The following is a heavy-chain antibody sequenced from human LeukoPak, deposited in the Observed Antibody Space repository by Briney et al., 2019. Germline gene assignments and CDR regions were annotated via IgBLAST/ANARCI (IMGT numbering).Heavy chain of an antibody. V-gene: IGHV3-23*01. CDR1: GFTLSSYA. D-gene: IGHD3-22*01. CDR3: AKASVVITSNFDY. J-gene: IGHJ4*02. CDR2: ISGSGGST. Sequence: PGGSLRLSCAASGFTLSSYAMSWVRQAPGKGLEWVSAISGSGGSTYYADSVKGRFTISRDNSKNTLYLQMNSLRAEDTAVYYCAKASVVITSNFDYWGQGTLVTVSS.